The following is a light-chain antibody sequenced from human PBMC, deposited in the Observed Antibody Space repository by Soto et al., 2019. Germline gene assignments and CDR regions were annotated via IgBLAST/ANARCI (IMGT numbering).Light chain of an antibody. J-gene: IGKJ1*01. CDR1: QSVSSSY. V-gene: IGKV3-20*01. Sequence: EILLTQSPGTLSLSPGERVTLSCRASQSVSSSYLAWYQQKPGQAPRLLIYGASRRPTGIPDRFSGSGSGTDFTLTISRLEPEDFAMYYCHQYDRSPWTFGQGTKVEIK. CDR3: HQYDRSPWT. CDR2: GAS.